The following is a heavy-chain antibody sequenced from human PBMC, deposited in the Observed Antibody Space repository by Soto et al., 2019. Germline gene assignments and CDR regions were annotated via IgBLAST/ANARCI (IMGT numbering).Heavy chain of an antibody. Sequence: SETLSLTCAVSGGSISSGGYAWSWIRQPPGKGLEWVGYIYQSGSTCYNPSLKSRVTIAADRSKNQFSLNLASVTAADTAVYYCARSYSGGDAYFDYWGQGTVVTVSS. CDR3: ARSYSGGDAYFDY. CDR2: IYQSGST. CDR1: GGSISSGGYA. D-gene: IGHD2-21*02. J-gene: IGHJ4*02. V-gene: IGHV4-30-2*01.